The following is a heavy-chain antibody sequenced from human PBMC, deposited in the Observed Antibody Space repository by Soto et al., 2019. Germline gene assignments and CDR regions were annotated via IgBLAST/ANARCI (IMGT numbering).Heavy chain of an antibody. CDR1: GFTFSNYA. J-gene: IGHJ6*02. CDR2: ISGSGGVT. D-gene: IGHD3-10*01. CDR3: AKDRRIWFGGMDV. V-gene: IGHV3-23*01. Sequence: EVQLLESGGGLQQPGGSLRLSCAASGFTFSNYAMNWVRQAPGKGLEWVSAISGSGGVTYYADSVKGRFTISRDNSNNTQYLQMDRLRAEDTAVYYCAKDRRIWFGGMDVWGPGTKVTVSS.